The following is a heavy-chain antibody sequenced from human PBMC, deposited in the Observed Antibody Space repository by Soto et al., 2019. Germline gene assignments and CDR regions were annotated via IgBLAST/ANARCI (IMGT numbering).Heavy chain of an antibody. V-gene: IGHV1-69*02. J-gene: IGHJ4*02. D-gene: IGHD3-9*01. Sequence: QVQLVQSGAEVKKPGSSVKVSCKASGGTFSSYTISWVRQAPGQGLEWMGRIIPILGIANYAQKFQGRVTITADXXTXTXXMELSSLRSEDTAVYYCARAKQGYDILTGYLAFDYWGQGTLVTVSS. CDR2: IIPILGIA. CDR1: GGTFSSYT. CDR3: ARAKQGYDILTGYLAFDY.